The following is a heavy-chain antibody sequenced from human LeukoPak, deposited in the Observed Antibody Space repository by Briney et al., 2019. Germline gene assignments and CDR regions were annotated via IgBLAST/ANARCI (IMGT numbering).Heavy chain of an antibody. Sequence: GGSLRLSCAASVSTFSGYALSWVRQAPGKGLECVSAISGSGGSTYSADSLKGRFTISRDNSKNTLYLQINSLRADDTAVFYCARGGLGSAFDNWGQGTLVTVSS. J-gene: IGHJ4*02. V-gene: IGHV3-23*01. CDR1: VSTFSGYA. D-gene: IGHD6-19*01. CDR3: ARGGLGSAFDN. CDR2: ISGSGGST.